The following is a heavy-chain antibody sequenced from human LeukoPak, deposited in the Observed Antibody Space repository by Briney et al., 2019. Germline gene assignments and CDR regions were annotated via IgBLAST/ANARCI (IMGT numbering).Heavy chain of an antibody. CDR1: GGSISSSSYY. Sequence: SETLSLTCTVSGGSISSSSYYWGWIRQSPGKGLEWIGSIYYSGSTYYNPSLKSRVTISVDTSKNQFSLKLSSVTAADTAVYYCARQDAHVYFDYWGQGTLVTVSS. CDR3: ARQDAHVYFDY. CDR2: IYYSGST. J-gene: IGHJ4*02. V-gene: IGHV4-39*01.